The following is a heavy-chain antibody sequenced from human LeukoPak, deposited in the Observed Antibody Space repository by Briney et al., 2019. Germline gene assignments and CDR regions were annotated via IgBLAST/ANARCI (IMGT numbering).Heavy chain of an antibody. CDR2: ISSSSSTI. J-gene: IGHJ4*02. CDR1: GFTFSSYS. V-gene: IGHV3-48*02. CDR3: ARDPAWGAVAGTHFDY. D-gene: IGHD6-19*01. Sequence: GGSLRLSCAASGFTFSSYSMNWVRQAPGKGLEWVSYISSSSSTIYYADSVKGRFTISRDNAKNSLYLQMNSLRDEDTAVYYCARDPAWGAVAGTHFDYWGQGTLVTVSS.